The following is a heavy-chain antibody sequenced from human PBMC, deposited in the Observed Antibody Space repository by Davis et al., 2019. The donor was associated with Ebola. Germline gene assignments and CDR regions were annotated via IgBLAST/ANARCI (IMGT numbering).Heavy chain of an antibody. J-gene: IGHJ3*01. CDR2: LGLSADT. Sequence: GESLKISCAASGFSFDDYAMTWVRQAPGKGPEWVSTLGLSADTYYADSVKGRFTISRDNSKNTLHLQLNSLRVEDTAIYYCAKDTSNVWFDVWGQGTMVTVAS. D-gene: IGHD6-19*01. CDR1: GFSFDDYA. V-gene: IGHV3-23*01. CDR3: AKDTSNVWFDV.